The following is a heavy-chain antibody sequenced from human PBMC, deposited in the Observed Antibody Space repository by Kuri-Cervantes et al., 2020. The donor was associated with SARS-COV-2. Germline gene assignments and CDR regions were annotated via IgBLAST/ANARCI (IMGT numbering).Heavy chain of an antibody. V-gene: IGHV4-34*01. CDR3: ARNPAARRGYYYYYMDV. CDR2: ISHSGSA. Sequence: SATLSLTCTVSGGSISSYYWSWIRQPPGKGLEWIAEISHSGSASYSPSLNSRVTISVDTSKNQFSLRLSSVTAADTAVYYCARNPAARRGYYYYYMDVWGKGTTVTVSS. J-gene: IGHJ6*03. CDR1: GGSISSYY. D-gene: IGHD6-6*01.